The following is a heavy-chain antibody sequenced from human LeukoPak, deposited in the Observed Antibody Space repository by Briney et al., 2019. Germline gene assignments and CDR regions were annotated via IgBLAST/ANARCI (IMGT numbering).Heavy chain of an antibody. Sequence: PSETLSLTCAVYGGSFSGYYWSWIRQPPGKGLEWIGEINHSGSTNYNPSLKSRVTISVDTSKNQFSLKLSSVTAADTAVYYCARGDVVVVAATRWFDPWGQGTLVTVS. V-gene: IGHV4-34*01. J-gene: IGHJ5*02. CDR2: INHSGST. D-gene: IGHD2-15*01. CDR1: GGSFSGYY. CDR3: ARGDVVVVAATRWFDP.